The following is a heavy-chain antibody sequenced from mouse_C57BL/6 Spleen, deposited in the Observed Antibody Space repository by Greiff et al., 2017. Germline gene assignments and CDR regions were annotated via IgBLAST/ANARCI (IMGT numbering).Heavy chain of an antibody. CDR2: IDPANGNT. CDR1: GFNIKNTY. Sequence: VHVKQSVAELVRPGASVKLSCTASGFNIKNTYMHWVKQRPEQGLEWIGRIDPANGNTKYAPKFQGKATITADTSSNTAYLQLSSLTSEDTAIYYCARGDYYGRYAMDYWGQGTSVTVSS. CDR3: ARGDYYGRYAMDY. V-gene: IGHV14-3*01. D-gene: IGHD1-1*01. J-gene: IGHJ4*01.